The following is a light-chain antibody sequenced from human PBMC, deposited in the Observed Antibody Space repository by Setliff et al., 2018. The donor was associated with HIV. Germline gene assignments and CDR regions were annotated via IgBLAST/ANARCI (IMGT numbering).Light chain of an antibody. CDR1: QSILSSSNTQNY. CDR3: QQYYGAPLT. V-gene: IGKV4-1*01. CDR2: WAS. J-gene: IGKJ1*01. Sequence: DIVLSHSPDSLAVSLGERATVNCRSSQSILSSSNTQNYLAWFQQKPGQPPKQLLYWASTRASGVPDRFSGSGSGTDFTLTINNLQAEDVAVYYGQQYYGAPLTVGQGTKVDIK.